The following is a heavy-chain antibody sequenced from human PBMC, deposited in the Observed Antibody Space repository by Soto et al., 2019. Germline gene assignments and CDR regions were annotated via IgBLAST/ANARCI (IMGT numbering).Heavy chain of an antibody. CDR1: GFTFSSYA. D-gene: IGHD3-9*01. CDR2: ISGSGGST. CDR3: AKDRETETTAIDT. V-gene: IGHV3-23*01. Sequence: PGVSLRLSCATSGFTFSSYAMSWVRQAPGKGLEWVSAISGSGGSTYYADSVKGRFTISRDNSKNTLYLQMNSLRAEDTAVYYCAKDRETETTAIDTWGLGGLLTVSA. J-gene: IGHJ4*02.